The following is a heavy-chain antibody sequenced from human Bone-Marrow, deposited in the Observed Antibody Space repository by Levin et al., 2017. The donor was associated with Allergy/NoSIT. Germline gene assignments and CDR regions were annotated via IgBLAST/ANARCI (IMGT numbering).Heavy chain of an antibody. J-gene: IGHJ4*02. CDR3: ARDSPVVRGVFDF. Sequence: GGSLRLSCVVSGFTISHNYMAWVRQAPGKGPEWIAVIYKDGDTYYSDSVKGRFTISRDTANNTVYLQMDRLRGDDSAVYYCARDSPVVRGVFDFWGQGTLVTVSS. CDR1: GFTISHNY. CDR2: IYKDGDT. V-gene: IGHV3-53*01. D-gene: IGHD3-10*01.